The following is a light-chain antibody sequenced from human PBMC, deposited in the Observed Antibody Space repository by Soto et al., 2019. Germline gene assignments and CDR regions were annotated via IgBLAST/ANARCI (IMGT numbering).Light chain of an antibody. Sequence: EIVLTQSPATLSLSPGERATLSCRASQSVSSYLAWYQQKPGQAPRLLIYDASNRATGIPARFSGSGSGTDFNLTISSLEPEDFAVYCCQQRINWPVTFGGGTKVEIK. J-gene: IGKJ4*01. CDR2: DAS. V-gene: IGKV3-11*01. CDR1: QSVSSY. CDR3: QQRINWPVT.